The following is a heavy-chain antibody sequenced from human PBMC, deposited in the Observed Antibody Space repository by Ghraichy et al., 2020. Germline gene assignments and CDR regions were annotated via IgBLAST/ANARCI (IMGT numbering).Heavy chain of an antibody. CDR3: ARKGGDILTGYSI. CDR2: IIPIFGTA. V-gene: IGHV1-69*13. Sequence: SVKVSCKASGGTFSSYAISWVRQAPGQGLELMGGIIPIFGTANYAQKFQGRVTITADESTSTAYMELSSLRSEDTAVYYCARKGGDILTGYSIWGQGTLVTVSS. D-gene: IGHD3-9*01. CDR1: GGTFSSYA. J-gene: IGHJ4*02.